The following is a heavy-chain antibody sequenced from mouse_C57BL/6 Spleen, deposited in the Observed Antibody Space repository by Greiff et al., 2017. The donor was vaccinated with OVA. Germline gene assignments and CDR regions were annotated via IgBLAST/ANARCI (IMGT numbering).Heavy chain of an antibody. D-gene: IGHD4-1*02. V-gene: IGHV5-12*01. Sequence: EVKLVESGGGLVQPGGSLKLSCAASGFTFSDYYMYWVRQTPEKRLEWVAYISNGGGNTYYPDTVKGRFTISRDNAKNTLCLQMSRLKSEDRAMYDCARPSTGDWGQGTLVTVSA. CDR1: GFTFSDYY. CDR2: ISNGGGNT. J-gene: IGHJ3*01. CDR3: ARPSTGD.